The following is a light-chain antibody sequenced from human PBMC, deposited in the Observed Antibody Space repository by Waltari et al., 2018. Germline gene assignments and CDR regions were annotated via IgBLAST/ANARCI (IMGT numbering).Light chain of an antibody. CDR3: CSYAGGSYV. CDR1: SSDVGGYKY. J-gene: IGLJ1*01. Sequence: QSALTQPRSVSGSPGQSVTISCAGTSSDVGGYKYVSWYQQHPGQAPKLMISDVPPRPPGVPGRFSGSKSGTTGSLAISGLQAEDEAEYYCCSYAGGSYVFGTGTKVTVL. CDR2: DVP. V-gene: IGLV2-11*01.